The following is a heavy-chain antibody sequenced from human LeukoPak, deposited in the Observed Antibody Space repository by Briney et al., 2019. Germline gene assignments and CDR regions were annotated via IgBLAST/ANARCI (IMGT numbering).Heavy chain of an antibody. V-gene: IGHV5-51*01. CDR1: GYSFTHYW. CDR2: NSPGDSDT. J-gene: IGHJ4*02. CDR3: AQSSGYYADFDY. D-gene: IGHD3-22*01. Sequence: GESLKISCKATGYSFTHYWIGWVRQMARKGLEWMGINSPGDSDTIYSPSFEGQVTISADKSTTIAYLHWSSLKASDTAMYYCAQSSGYYADFDYWGQGTLVTVSS.